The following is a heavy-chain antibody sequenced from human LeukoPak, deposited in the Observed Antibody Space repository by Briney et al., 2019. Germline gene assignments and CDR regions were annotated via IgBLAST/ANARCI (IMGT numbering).Heavy chain of an antibody. CDR3: AREKGPAAAFDY. J-gene: IGHJ4*02. CDR2: IYSGGST. D-gene: IGHD2-2*01. Sequence: GGSLRLPCAASGFTVSSNYMSWVRQAPGKGLEWVSVIYSGGSTYYADSVKGRFTISRDNAKNSLYLQMNSLRAEDTAVYYCAREKGPAAAFDYWGQGTLVTVSS. CDR1: GFTVSSNY. V-gene: IGHV3-53*01.